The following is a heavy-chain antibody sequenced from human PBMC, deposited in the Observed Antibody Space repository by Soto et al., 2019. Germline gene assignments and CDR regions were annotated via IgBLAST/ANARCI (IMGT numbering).Heavy chain of an antibody. Sequence: QVQLVQSGAEVRKPGASLKVSCKTSGSTFTRSYIHWVRQAPGQGLEWMGWISPNNGATHFAQRFQGRVTMTRDTSIGTAYMELSSLTSDDTAVYYCARSSPLLGETGTTGVDDWGQGTLVTVSS. D-gene: IGHD1-1*01. CDR3: ARSSPLLGETGTTGVDD. J-gene: IGHJ4*02. CDR2: ISPNNGAT. V-gene: IGHV1-2*02. CDR1: GSTFTRSY.